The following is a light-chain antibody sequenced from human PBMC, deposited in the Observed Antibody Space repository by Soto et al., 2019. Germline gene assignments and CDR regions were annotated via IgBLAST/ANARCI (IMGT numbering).Light chain of an antibody. CDR1: SSNIGSNT. CDR2: SNN. Sequence: QSLLTQPPSASGTPGQRGTISCSGSSSNIGSNTVNWYQQLPGTAPKLLIYSNNQRPSGVPDRFSGSKSGTSASRAISGLKSADEADYYCAAWDDRVNGPVVGAGSALTVL. CDR3: AAWDDRVNGPV. V-gene: IGLV1-44*01. J-gene: IGLJ2*01.